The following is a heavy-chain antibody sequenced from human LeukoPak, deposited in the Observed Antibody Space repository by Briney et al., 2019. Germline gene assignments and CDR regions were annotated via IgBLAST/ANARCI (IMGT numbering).Heavy chain of an antibody. CDR3: ARASSSWYYGLRSYYFDY. Sequence: GASVKVSCKAAGCTLSSYAISWVRQAPGQGLEWMGGIIPLFGTANYAQKFQGRGTITSDKSTSTAYMELSSLRAEDTAVYYCARASSSWYYGLRSYYFDYWGQGTLVTVSS. J-gene: IGHJ4*02. CDR1: GCTLSSYA. D-gene: IGHD6-13*01. V-gene: IGHV1-69*06. CDR2: IIPLFGTA.